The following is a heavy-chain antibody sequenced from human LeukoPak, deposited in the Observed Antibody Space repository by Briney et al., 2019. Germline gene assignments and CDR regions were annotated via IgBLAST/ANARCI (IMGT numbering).Heavy chain of an antibody. D-gene: IGHD3-22*01. J-gene: IGHJ4*02. Sequence: GGSLRLSCAASGFTFSSYEMNWVRQAPGKGLEWVSYISSSGSNTYYADSVKGRFTISRDSAKNSLYLQMNSLRAEDTAVYYCAGDYYDSSGYFLGVYWGQGTLVTVSS. CDR3: AGDYYDSSGYFLGVY. V-gene: IGHV3-48*03. CDR2: ISSSGSNT. CDR1: GFTFSSYE.